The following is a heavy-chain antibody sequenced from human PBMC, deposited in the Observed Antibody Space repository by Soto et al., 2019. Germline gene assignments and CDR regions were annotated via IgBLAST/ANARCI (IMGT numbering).Heavy chain of an antibody. V-gene: IGHV1-3*01. CDR2: INAGNGNT. D-gene: IGHD6-13*01. J-gene: IGHJ4*02. Sequence: ASVKVSCKASGYTFTNYAIHWVWQAPGQRLEWMGWINAGNGNTKYSQKFQGRVTITRDTSASTAYMELSSLRSEDTAVYYCARVGAAAGPYYFDYWGQGTLVTVSS. CDR1: GYTFTNYA. CDR3: ARVGAAAGPYYFDY.